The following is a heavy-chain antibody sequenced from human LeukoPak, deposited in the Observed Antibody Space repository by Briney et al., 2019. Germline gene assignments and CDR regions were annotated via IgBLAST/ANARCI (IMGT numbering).Heavy chain of an antibody. CDR1: GFTFSSYA. Sequence: PGGSLRLSCAASGFTFSSYAMNWVRQAPGKGLEWVSSISSTSSYIYYADSVKGRFTISRDNAKNSLYLQMNSLRAEDTAVYYCAGKSSAVAGPFDYWGQGTLVTVSS. V-gene: IGHV3-21*01. CDR2: ISSTSSYI. CDR3: AGKSSAVAGPFDY. D-gene: IGHD6-19*01. J-gene: IGHJ4*02.